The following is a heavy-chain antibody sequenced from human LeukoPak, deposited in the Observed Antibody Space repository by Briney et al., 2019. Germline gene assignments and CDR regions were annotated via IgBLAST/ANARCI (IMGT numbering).Heavy chain of an antibody. J-gene: IGHJ4*02. Sequence: PGGSLRLSCAASGFTFSSYGMHWVRQAPGKGLEWGAFIRYDGSNKNYADYVKGRFTLSRDNSKNTLYLQMNSLRAEDTAVYYCAKGYGSGSYLDYWGQGTLVTVSS. CDR3: AKGYGSGSYLDY. CDR2: IRYDGSNK. V-gene: IGHV3-30*02. CDR1: GFTFSSYG. D-gene: IGHD3-10*01.